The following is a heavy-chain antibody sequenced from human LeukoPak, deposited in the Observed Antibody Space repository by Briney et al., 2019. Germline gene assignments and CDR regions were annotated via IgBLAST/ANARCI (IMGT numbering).Heavy chain of an antibody. CDR3: ARAGSGYSFDY. Sequence: SETLSLTWTVSGDSISSFYWNWIRHPPGKGLEWIGYTSNSGSTNNNPSLKSRLTISIDTSKNQFSLRLNSVTAADTAVYYCARAGSGYSFDYWGQGKLVTVSS. CDR1: GDSISSFY. D-gene: IGHD3-22*01. V-gene: IGHV4-59*01. CDR2: TSNSGST. J-gene: IGHJ4*02.